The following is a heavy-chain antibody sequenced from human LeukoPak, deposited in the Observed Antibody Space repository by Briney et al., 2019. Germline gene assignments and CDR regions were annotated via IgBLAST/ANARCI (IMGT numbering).Heavy chain of an antibody. CDR1: GGSFSSYY. D-gene: IGHD6-19*01. CDR2: IYYSGST. CDR3: ARQTPSGWTNAFDY. V-gene: IGHV4-59*08. J-gene: IGHJ4*02. Sequence: TSETLSLTCTVSGGSFSSYYWSWIRQPPGKGLEWIGYIYYSGSTDYNPSLKSRVTISVETSKNQFSLNLSSVTAADTAVYYCARQTPSGWTNAFDYWGQGTLVTVSS.